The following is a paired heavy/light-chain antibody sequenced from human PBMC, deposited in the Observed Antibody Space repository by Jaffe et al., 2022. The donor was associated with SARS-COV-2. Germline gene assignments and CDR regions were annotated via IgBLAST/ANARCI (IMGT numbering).Heavy chain of an antibody. D-gene: IGHD2-8*01. V-gene: IGHV1-46*01. CDR1: GQIFTTSF. CDR2: INPRGTNT. J-gene: IGHJ5*02. CDR3: ARGGVSPTNTWFDT. Sequence: QVHLVQSGAEVKKPGASVKVSCRTSGQIFTTSFMHWVRQAPGQGLEWMGIINPRGTNTNSAQKFQGRLIVTRDMSTGTVHMELSSLTPEDTAIYFCARGGVSPTNTWFDTWGQGTLVTVSS.
Light chain of an antibody. J-gene: IGKJ2*01. Sequence: DIVMTQSPDSLAVSLGERATINCKSSQSIFYSANNRNYLAWYQQRPGQPPKLLIHWASTRESGVPDRFSGAGSGADFTLTISNLQAEDVAVYYCQQYYSVPNTFGQGTKLEIK. CDR2: WAS. CDR3: QQYYSVPNT. CDR1: QSIFYSANNRNY. V-gene: IGKV4-1*01.